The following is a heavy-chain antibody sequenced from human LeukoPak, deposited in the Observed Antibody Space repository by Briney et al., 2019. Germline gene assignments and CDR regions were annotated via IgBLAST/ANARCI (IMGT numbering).Heavy chain of an antibody. CDR3: ARDLSVGPTTGDY. CDR2: MNPNSGNT. J-gene: IGHJ4*02. CDR1: GYTFTSYD. D-gene: IGHD1-26*01. Sequence: ASVKVSCKASGYTFTSYDINWVRQATGQGLEWMGWMNPNSGNTGYAQKLQGRVTMTTDTSTSTAYMELRSLRSDDTAVYYCARDLSVGPTTGDYWGQGTLVTVSS. V-gene: IGHV1-8*01.